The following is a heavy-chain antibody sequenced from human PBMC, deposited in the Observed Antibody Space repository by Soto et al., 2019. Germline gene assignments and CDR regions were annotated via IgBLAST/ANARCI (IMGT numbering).Heavy chain of an antibody. CDR2: IWYDGSNK. CDR1: GFTFSSYG. J-gene: IGHJ4*02. D-gene: IGHD5-12*01. CDR3: ARDRGYSGYDYYFDY. V-gene: IGHV3-33*01. Sequence: GESLKISCAASGFTFSSYGMHWVRQAPGKGLEWVAVIWYDGSNKYYADSVKGRFTISRDNSKNTLYLQMNSLRAEDTAVYYCARDRGYSGYDYYFDYWGQGTLVTVSS.